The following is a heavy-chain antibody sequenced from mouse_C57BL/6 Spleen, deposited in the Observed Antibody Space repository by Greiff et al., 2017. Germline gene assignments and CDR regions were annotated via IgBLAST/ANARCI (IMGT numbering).Heavy chain of an antibody. Sequence: QVQLTASGAELAKPGASVKLSCKASGYTFTSYWLHWVKQRPGQGLEWIGYITPSSGYTTYNQKFKDKATLTADKSSSTSYMQLSSLTYEDSAVYYGAVRDTTVGYFDYWGQGTALTVSS. J-gene: IGHJ2*01. V-gene: IGHV1-7*01. CDR2: ITPSSGYT. D-gene: IGHD1-1*01. CDR3: AVRDTTVGYFDY. CDR1: GYTFTSYW.